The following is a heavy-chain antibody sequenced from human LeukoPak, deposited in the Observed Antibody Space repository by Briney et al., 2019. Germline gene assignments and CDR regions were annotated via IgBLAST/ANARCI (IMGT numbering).Heavy chain of an antibody. CDR3: ARTGAAAGTHFDY. D-gene: IGHD6-13*01. J-gene: IGHJ4*02. CDR2: ISDDGSNQ. CDR1: GFTFSNYA. Sequence: PGGSLRLSCAASGFTFSNYAMNWVRQAPGKGLQWLTVISDDGSNQYYADSVKGRFTISRDNSKNTLYLQMNSLGGEDTALYYCARTGAAAGTHFDYWGQGTLVTVSS. V-gene: IGHV3-30*04.